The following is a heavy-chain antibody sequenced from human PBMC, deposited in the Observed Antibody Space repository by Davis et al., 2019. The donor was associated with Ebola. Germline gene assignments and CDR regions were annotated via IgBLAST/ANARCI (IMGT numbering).Heavy chain of an antibody. CDR2: LEPEDGRR. J-gene: IGHJ4*02. V-gene: IGHV1-24*01. CDR3: ARDSGYSDY. CDR1: GFALSEIS. D-gene: IGHD3-10*01. Sequence: AASVKVSCKLSGFALSEISIHWVRQAPGKGLEWMGGLEPEDGRRIYAQKFQGRVTITADKSTSTAYMELSSLRSEDTAVYYCARDSGYSDYWGQGTLVTVSS.